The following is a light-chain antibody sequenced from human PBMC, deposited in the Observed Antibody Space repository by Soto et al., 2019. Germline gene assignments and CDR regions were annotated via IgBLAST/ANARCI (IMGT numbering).Light chain of an antibody. Sequence: EIVLTQSPATLSLSPGERATLSCRASQSVSRYLAWYQQKPGQAPRLLIYEASNRATGIPARFSGSGSGADFTLTISSLEPEDFALYYCQQHINWPLTFGGGTKVDIK. CDR1: QSVSRY. V-gene: IGKV3-11*01. J-gene: IGKJ4*01. CDR3: QQHINWPLT. CDR2: EAS.